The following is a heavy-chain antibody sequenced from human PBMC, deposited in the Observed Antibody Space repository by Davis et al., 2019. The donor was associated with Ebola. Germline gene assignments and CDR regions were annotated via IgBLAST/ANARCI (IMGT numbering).Heavy chain of an antibody. D-gene: IGHD3-16*01. V-gene: IGHV3-49*04. CDR1: GFTFGDYA. CDR2: IRSKAYGGTT. Sequence: GGSLRLSCTASGFTFGDYAMSWVRQAPGKGLEWVGFIRSKAYGGTTEYAASVKGRFTISRDDSKNTLYLQMNSLKTEDTAVYYCTTVWLGDWGQGTLVTVSS. J-gene: IGHJ4*02. CDR3: TTVWLGD.